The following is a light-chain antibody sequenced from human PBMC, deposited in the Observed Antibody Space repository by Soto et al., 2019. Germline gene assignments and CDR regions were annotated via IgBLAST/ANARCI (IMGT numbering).Light chain of an antibody. J-gene: IGKJ2*01. CDR3: QPYNNLNT. CDR1: QGISSW. CDR2: KAS. Sequence: DIQMTQSPSTLSASVGDRVTITCRASQGISSWLAWYQQKPGKAPQLLIYKASSLERGVPSRFSGSGSGSGFLLTISSPLPDDFPTYHFQPYNNLNTFGHGTNLLIK. V-gene: IGKV1-5*03.